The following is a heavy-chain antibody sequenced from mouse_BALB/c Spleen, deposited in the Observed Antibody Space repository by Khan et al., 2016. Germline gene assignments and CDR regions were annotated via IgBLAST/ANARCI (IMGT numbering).Heavy chain of an antibody. V-gene: IGHV1S81*02. CDR3: SRSLYVYAAY. D-gene: IGHD1-1*01. Sequence: QVQLQQSGAELVKPGASVKLSCKASGYTFTSYWMHWVKQRPGQGLEWIGEINPSNGRTNYNEKFKSKATLTVDKSSSTAYMQLSSLTSEYSSVYYCSRSLYVYAAYWGQWTLVTVSA. J-gene: IGHJ3*01. CDR1: GYTFTSYW. CDR2: INPSNGRT.